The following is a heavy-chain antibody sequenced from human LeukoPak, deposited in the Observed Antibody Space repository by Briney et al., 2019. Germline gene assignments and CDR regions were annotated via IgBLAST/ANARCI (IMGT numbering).Heavy chain of an antibody. D-gene: IGHD1-26*01. CDR3: ARDGQWESRSFDY. Sequence: PSQTLSLTCTVSGGSISSGSYYWSWIRQPAGKGLEWIGRIYTSGSTNYNPSLKSRVTISVDTSKNQFSLKLSSVTAADTAVYYCARDGQWESRSFDYWGQGTLVTVSS. CDR1: GGSISSGSYY. CDR2: IYTSGST. V-gene: IGHV4-61*02. J-gene: IGHJ4*02.